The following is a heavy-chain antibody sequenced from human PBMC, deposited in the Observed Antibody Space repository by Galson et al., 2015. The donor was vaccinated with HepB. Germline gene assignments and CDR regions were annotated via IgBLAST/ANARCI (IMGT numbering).Heavy chain of an antibody. J-gene: IGHJ4*02. CDR2: IYSGGST. CDR3: ARGSSGWRGHFDY. D-gene: IGHD6-19*01. V-gene: IGHV3-66*01. Sequence: SLRLSCAASGFTVSSNYMSWVRQAPGKGLEWVSVIYSGGSTYYADSVKGRFTISRDNYKNTLYLQMNSLRAEDTAVYYCARGSSGWRGHFDYWGQGTLVTVSS. CDR1: GFTVSSNY.